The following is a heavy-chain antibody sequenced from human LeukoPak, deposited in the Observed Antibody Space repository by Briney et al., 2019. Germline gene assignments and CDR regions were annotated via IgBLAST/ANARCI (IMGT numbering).Heavy chain of an antibody. Sequence: PGGSLRLSCAASGFTFSSYSMNWVRQAPGKGLEWVSSISSSSSYIYYADSVKGRFTISRDNAKNLLYLQMNSLRAEDTAVYYCARGRRTGAFDIWGQGTMVTVSS. CDR1: GFTFSSYS. D-gene: IGHD1-14*01. V-gene: IGHV3-21*01. CDR2: ISSSSSYI. J-gene: IGHJ3*02. CDR3: ARGRRTGAFDI.